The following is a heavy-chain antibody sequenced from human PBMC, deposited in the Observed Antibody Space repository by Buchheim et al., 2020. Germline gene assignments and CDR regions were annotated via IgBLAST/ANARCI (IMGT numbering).Heavy chain of an antibody. CDR3: ARGRGYHYDSSGYYYHPKHYWYFDL. J-gene: IGHJ2*01. CDR2: INHSGST. CDR1: GGSFSGYY. Sequence: QVQLQQWGAGLLKPSETLSLTCAVYGGSFSGYYWSWIRQPPGKGLEWIGEINHSGSTNHNPSLKSRVTISVDTPTNPFSLELSSVTAADTAVYYCARGRGYHYDSSGYYYHPKHYWYFDLWGRGTL. D-gene: IGHD3-22*01. V-gene: IGHV4-34*01.